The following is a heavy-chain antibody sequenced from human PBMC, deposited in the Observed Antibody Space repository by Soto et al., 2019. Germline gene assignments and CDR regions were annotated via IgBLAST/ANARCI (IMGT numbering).Heavy chain of an antibody. CDR2: IYYSGTT. V-gene: IGHV4-28*03. D-gene: IGHD2-2*01. CDR1: GYSISSNNW. CDR3: ARVPDR. Sequence: SETLSLTCAVSGYSISSNNWWGWIRQPPGKGLEWIGYIYYSGTTYYNPSLKSRVTISVDRSKNQFSLKLSSVTAADTAVYYCARVPDRWGQGTLVTVSS. J-gene: IGHJ5*02.